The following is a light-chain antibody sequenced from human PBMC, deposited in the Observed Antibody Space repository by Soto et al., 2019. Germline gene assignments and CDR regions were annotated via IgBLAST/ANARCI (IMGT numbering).Light chain of an antibody. CDR3: AAWDDSLSGVL. V-gene: IGLV1-47*01. J-gene: IGLJ2*01. Sequence: QSVLTQPPSASGTPGQTVTFSCSGSSSNIGGNYVYWYHQLPGTTPKLLIYRNNERPSGVPDRFSGSKSGTSASLAISGLRSEDEADYYCAAWDDSLSGVLFGGGTQLTVL. CDR2: RNN. CDR1: SSNIGGNY.